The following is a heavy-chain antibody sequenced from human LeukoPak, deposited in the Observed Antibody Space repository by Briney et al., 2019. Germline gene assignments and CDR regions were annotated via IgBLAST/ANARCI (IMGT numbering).Heavy chain of an antibody. J-gene: IGHJ4*02. CDR3: ARGPNYGGNSKDFNY. V-gene: IGHV4-34*01. D-gene: IGHD4-23*01. CDR2: INHSGST. CDR1: GGSFSGYY. Sequence: SETLSLTCAVYGGSFSGYYWSWIRQPPGKGLEWIGEINHSGSTNYNPSLKSRVTISVDTSKNQFSLKLSSVTAADTAVYYCARGPNYGGNSKDFNYWGQGTLVTVSS.